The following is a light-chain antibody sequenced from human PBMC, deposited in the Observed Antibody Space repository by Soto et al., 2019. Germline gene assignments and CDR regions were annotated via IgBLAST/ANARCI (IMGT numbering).Light chain of an antibody. J-gene: IGLJ1*01. Sequence: QSALTQPPSASGSPGQSVTISCTGTSSDVGGYNYVSWYQQHPGKAPKLMIYEVTKRPSGVPDRCSGSKSGNTASLTVSGLQAEDEADYYCSSYAGSNNPYVFGTGTKVTV. V-gene: IGLV2-8*01. CDR1: SSDVGGYNY. CDR2: EVT. CDR3: SSYAGSNNPYV.